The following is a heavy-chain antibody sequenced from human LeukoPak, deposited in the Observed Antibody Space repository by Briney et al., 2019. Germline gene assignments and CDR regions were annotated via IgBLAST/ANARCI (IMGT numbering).Heavy chain of an antibody. D-gene: IGHD3-10*02. V-gene: IGHV4-34*01. Sequence: SETVSLTCAVCGGSFSGYYWSWIRQPPGKGLEWIGEINHSGSTHYNPSLTSRVTISVDTSKNQISLKLSSVTAADAAVYYCARGGFVFGELVPSDWFDPWGQGTLVTVSS. J-gene: IGHJ5*02. CDR2: INHSGST. CDR1: GGSFSGYY. CDR3: ARGGFVFGELVPSDWFDP.